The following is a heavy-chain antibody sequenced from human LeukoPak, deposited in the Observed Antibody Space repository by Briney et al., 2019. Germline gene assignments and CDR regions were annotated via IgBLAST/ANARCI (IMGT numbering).Heavy chain of an antibody. V-gene: IGHV4-39*01. CDR3: ARRPGSRTDY. CDR1: GGSISSSSYY. CDR2: IYYSGNT. Sequence: SSETLSLTCTVSGGSISSSSYYWGWIRQPPGKGLEWIGSIYYSGNTYYNPSLKSRVTISVDTSKNQVSLKLTSVTAADTAVYYCARRPGSRTDYWGQGTLVTVSS. J-gene: IGHJ4*02. D-gene: IGHD3-10*01.